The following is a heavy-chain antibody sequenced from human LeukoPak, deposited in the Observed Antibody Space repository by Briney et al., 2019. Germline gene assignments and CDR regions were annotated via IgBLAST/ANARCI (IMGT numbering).Heavy chain of an antibody. CDR3: ASRWRSACDI. CDR1: GGSFSDGGYT. J-gene: IGHJ3*02. Sequence: SETLTLTCGVSGGSFSDGGYTWSWIRQPPGKGLEWIGYIYPSGSTYYNPSLNSRVPISIDRSKNQFSLRRSSVTAPDTALCDSASRWRSACDIWGQGTMVTVSS. CDR2: IYPSGST. D-gene: IGHD4-23*01. V-gene: IGHV4-30-2*01.